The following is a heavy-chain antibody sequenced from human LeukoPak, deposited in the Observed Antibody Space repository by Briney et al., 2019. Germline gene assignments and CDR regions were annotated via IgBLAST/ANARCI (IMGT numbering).Heavy chain of an antibody. D-gene: IGHD6-13*01. Sequence: SETLSLTCAVYGGSFSGYYWSWLRQPPGKGLEWIGEINHSGSTNYNPSLKSRVTISVDTSKNQFSLKLSSVTAADTAVYYCASIAAAGTVIMDVWGKGTTVTVSS. J-gene: IGHJ6*03. CDR3: ASIAAAGTVIMDV. CDR2: INHSGST. V-gene: IGHV4-34*01. CDR1: GGSFSGYY.